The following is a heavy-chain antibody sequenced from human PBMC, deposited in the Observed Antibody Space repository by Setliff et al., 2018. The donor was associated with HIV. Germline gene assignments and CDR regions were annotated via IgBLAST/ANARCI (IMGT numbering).Heavy chain of an antibody. CDR1: GYTFTGYY. Sequence: ASVKVSCKASGYTFTGYYMHWVRQAPGQGLEWMGWINPNSGDTKYSQHFEGRVTMTRDPSISTAYMELNSLRSEDTAVYYCARGPFSPIAAVGHLDYWGQGSLVTVSS. D-gene: IGHD6-13*01. V-gene: IGHV1-2*02. CDR3: ARGPFSPIAAVGHLDY. J-gene: IGHJ4*02. CDR2: INPNSGDT.